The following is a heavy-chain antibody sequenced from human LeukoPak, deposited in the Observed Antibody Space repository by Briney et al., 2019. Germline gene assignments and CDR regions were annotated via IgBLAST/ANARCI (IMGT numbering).Heavy chain of an antibody. CDR2: IIPIFGTA. D-gene: IGHD6-13*01. CDR1: GDTFTNYG. CDR3: ARGTYSSRWCFEAFDI. Sequence: VKVSCKASGDTFTNYGFSWVRQAPGQGLEWMGGIIPIFGTANYAQKFQGRVTITADESTSTAYMELSSLRSEDTAVYYCARGTYSSRWCFEAFDIWGQGTMVTVSS. V-gene: IGHV1-69*01. J-gene: IGHJ3*02.